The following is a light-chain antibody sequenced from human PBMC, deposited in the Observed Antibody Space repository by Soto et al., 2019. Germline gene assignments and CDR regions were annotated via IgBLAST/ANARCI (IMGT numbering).Light chain of an antibody. CDR2: DAS. J-gene: IGKJ5*01. Sequence: EIVLTRSPATLSLSPRERATLSCRAGQGISSYLAWYQQKPGQAPRLLIYDASNRATGIPARSSGSGSGTDFTLTISSLETEDFGVYYSQQRSSWPINFGQGTRLEIK. CDR3: QQRSSWPIN. V-gene: IGKV3-11*01. CDR1: QGISSY.